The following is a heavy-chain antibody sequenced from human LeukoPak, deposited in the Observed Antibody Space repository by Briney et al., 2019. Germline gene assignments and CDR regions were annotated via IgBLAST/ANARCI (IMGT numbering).Heavy chain of an antibody. J-gene: IGHJ4*02. CDR2: IIPIFGTA. D-gene: IGHD3-10*01. CDR1: GGTFSSYA. V-gene: IGHV1-69*13. CDR3: ARASHYYGSGSYYND. Sequence: GASVKVSCTASGGTFSSYAISWVRQAPGQGLEWMGGIIPIFGTANYAQKFQGRVTITADESTSTAYMELSSLRSEDTAVYYCARASHYYGSGSYYNDWGQGTLVTVSS.